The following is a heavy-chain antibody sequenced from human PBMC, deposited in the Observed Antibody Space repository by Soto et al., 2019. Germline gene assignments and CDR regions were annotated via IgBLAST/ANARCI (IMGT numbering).Heavy chain of an antibody. J-gene: IGHJ4*02. Sequence: WGSLILSCVASGFIFSNFGMHWVRQAPGKGLEWVAVISSDEKIKQYADSVRGRFAISRDNSKNTLYLQMTSLRAEDTAIYYCARGLSSVLDYWGQGTLVTVSS. CDR3: ARGLSSVLDY. V-gene: IGHV3-33*01. CDR2: ISSDEKIK. D-gene: IGHD6-6*01. CDR1: GFIFSNFG.